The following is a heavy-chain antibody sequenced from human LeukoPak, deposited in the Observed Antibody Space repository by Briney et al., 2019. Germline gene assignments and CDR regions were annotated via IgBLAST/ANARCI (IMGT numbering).Heavy chain of an antibody. CDR1: GFTFSSYG. D-gene: IGHD2/OR15-2a*01. V-gene: IGHV3-30*02. J-gene: IGHJ6*03. Sequence: GGSLRLSCAASGFTFSSYGMHWVRQAPGKGLEWVAFIRYDGSNKYYADSVKGRFTISRDNSKNTLYLQMNSLRAEDTAVYYCAKVCNPPPPHYYYYMDVWGKGTTVTVSS. CDR3: AKVCNPPPPHYYYYMDV. CDR2: IRYDGSNK.